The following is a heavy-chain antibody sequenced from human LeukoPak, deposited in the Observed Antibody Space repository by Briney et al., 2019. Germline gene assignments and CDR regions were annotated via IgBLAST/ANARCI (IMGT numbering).Heavy chain of an antibody. CDR3: ARLSSSWYSDYYYMDV. V-gene: IGHV6-1*01. CDR2: TYYRSKWYN. D-gene: IGHD6-13*01. Sequence: SQTLSLTCVISGDSVSNTAAGWSWIRQSPSRGLEWLGRTYYRSKWYNDYAVSVKSRITINPDTSKNQFSLQLNSVTPEDTAVYYCARLSSSWYSDYYYMDVWGKGTSVTISS. CDR1: GDSVSNTAAG. J-gene: IGHJ6*03.